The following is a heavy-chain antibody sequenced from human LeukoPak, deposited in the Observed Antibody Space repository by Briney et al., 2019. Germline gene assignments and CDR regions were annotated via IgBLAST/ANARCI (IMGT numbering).Heavy chain of an antibody. V-gene: IGHV3-23*01. CDR3: AKAPYDTSGFSSPNYFDY. Sequence: PGGSLRLSCAASGFTLSSYGLSWVRQAPGKGLEWISTITASGVTTYYADSVKGRFTISRDNSKNMLYLQMNSLRADDTAVYYCAKAPYDTSGFSSPNYFDYWGQGTLVTVSS. CDR1: GFTLSSYG. D-gene: IGHD3-22*01. J-gene: IGHJ4*02. CDR2: ITASGVTT.